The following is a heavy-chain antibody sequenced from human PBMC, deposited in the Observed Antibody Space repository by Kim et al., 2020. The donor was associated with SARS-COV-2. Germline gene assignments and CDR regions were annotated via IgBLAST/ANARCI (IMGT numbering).Heavy chain of an antibody. CDR2: IYYSGST. D-gene: IGHD3-9*01. Sequence: SETLSLTCTVSGGSISSGGYYWSWIRQHPGKGLEWIGYIYYSGSTYYNPSLKSRVTISVDTSKNQFSLKLSSVTAADTAVYYCAGGERDYDILTGYPRDYYYYGMDVWGQGTTVTVSS. CDR3: AGGERDYDILTGYPRDYYYYGMDV. J-gene: IGHJ6*02. V-gene: IGHV4-31*03. CDR1: GGSISSGGYY.